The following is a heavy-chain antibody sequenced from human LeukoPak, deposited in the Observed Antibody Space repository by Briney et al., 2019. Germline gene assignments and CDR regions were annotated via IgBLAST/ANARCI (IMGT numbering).Heavy chain of an antibody. D-gene: IGHD3-3*01. J-gene: IGHJ6*03. Sequence: ASVKVSCKASGCTFSSYAISWVRQAPGQGLEWMGGIIPIFGTANYAQKFQGRVTITTDESTSTAYMELSSLRSEDTAVYYCARAIFGVVSSTYYYYYYMDVWGKGTTVTVSS. CDR3: ARAIFGVVSSTYYYYYYMDV. CDR2: IIPIFGTA. V-gene: IGHV1-69*05. CDR1: GCTFSSYA.